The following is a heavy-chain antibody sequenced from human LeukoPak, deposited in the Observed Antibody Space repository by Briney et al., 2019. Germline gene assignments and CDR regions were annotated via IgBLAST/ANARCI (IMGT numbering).Heavy chain of an antibody. D-gene: IGHD1-14*01. CDR2: ISGSGGST. CDR3: TKHSGIQHHYYYGMDV. V-gene: IGHV3-23*01. J-gene: IGHJ6*02. CDR1: GFTFSSYA. Sequence: GGSLRLSCAASGFTFSSYAMSWVRQAPGKGLEWVSAISGSGGSTYYADSVKGRFTISRDNSKNTLYLRMNSLRAEDTVVYYCTKHSGIQHHYYYGMDVWGQGTTVTVSS.